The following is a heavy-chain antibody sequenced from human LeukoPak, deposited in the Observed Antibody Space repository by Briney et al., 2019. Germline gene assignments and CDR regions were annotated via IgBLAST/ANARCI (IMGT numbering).Heavy chain of an antibody. CDR2: IYYSGST. CDR3: ARSRGYDYHFDY. D-gene: IGHD5-12*01. J-gene: IGHJ4*02. V-gene: IGHV4-59*01. Sequence: SETLSLTCTVSGGSISSYCWTWIEQPPGKGLEWIGYIYYSGSTNHNPSLKSRVTISVDTSKNQFSLKLSSVTAADTAVYYCARSRGYDYHFDYWGQGTLVTVSS. CDR1: GGSISSYC.